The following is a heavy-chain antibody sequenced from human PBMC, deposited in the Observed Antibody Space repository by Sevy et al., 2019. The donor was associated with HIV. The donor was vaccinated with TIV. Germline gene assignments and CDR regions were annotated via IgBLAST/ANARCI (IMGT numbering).Heavy chain of an antibody. D-gene: IGHD6-13*01. Sequence: GGSLRLSCAASGFTFSNAWMSWVRQAPGKGLEWVGRIKSKTDGGTTDYAAPVKGRFTISRADSKNTLYLQMNSLKTEDTAVYYCTTSSSWIIGYYYYYYGMDVWGQGTTVTVSS. CDR1: GFTFSNAW. V-gene: IGHV3-15*01. CDR3: TTSSSWIIGYYYYYYGMDV. J-gene: IGHJ6*02. CDR2: IKSKTDGGTT.